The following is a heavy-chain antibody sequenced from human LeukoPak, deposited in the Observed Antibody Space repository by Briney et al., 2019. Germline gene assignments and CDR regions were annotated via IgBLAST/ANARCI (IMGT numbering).Heavy chain of an antibody. CDR1: GGSISSYY. D-gene: IGHD2/OR15-2a*01. J-gene: IGHJ6*02. Sequence: SETLSLTCTVSGGSISSYYWSWIRQPPGKGLEWIGEINHSGSTNYNPSLKSRVTISVDTSKNQFSLKLSSVTAADTAVYYCARESMSYYYYGMDVWGQGTTVTVSS. CDR2: INHSGST. V-gene: IGHV4-34*01. CDR3: ARESMSYYYYGMDV.